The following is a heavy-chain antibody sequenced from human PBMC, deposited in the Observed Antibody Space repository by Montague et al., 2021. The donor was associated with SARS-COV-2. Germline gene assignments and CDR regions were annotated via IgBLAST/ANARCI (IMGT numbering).Heavy chain of an antibody. CDR2: ISQSGNT. V-gene: IGHV4-34*01. CDR1: GGSFSRYY. J-gene: IGHJ6*02. Sequence: SETLSLTSAVSGGSFSRYYWSWIRQPPGKGLEWIGEISQSGNTKYNPSLQSRVSMSVDTSRNQFSLKVSSVTAADTAIYYCARLGDGIVPSPILGLGTYYSVYCMDVWGQGTTVTVSS. D-gene: IGHD2-2*02. CDR3: ARLGDGIVPSPILGLGTYYSVYCMDV.